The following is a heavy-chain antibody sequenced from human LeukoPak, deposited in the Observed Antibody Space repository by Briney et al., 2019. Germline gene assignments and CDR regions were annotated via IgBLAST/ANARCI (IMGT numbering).Heavy chain of an antibody. V-gene: IGHV3-21*01. CDR3: ARRVGGDAFDI. CDR1: GFTFSSYS. CDR2: ISSSSSYI. D-gene: IGHD1-26*01. Sequence: GGSLRLSCAASGFTFSSYSMNWVRQAPGKGLEWVSFISSSSSYIYYADSVKGRFTISRDNAKNSLYLQMNGLRAEDTAVYYCARRVGGDAFDIWGQGTMVTVSS. J-gene: IGHJ3*02.